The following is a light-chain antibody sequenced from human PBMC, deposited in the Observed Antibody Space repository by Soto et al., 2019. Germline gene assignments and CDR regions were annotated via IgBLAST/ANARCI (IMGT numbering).Light chain of an antibody. CDR2: AAS. J-gene: IGKJ3*01. V-gene: IGKV1-27*01. Sequence: DIQRTQSPSSLSASVGDRVTITCRASQGISNYLAWYQQKPGKVPKLLIYAASTLQSGVPSRFSGSGSGTDFTLTFSSLQPEDVATYYCQKYNSAPLTFGPGTKVDIK. CDR1: QGISNY. CDR3: QKYNSAPLT.